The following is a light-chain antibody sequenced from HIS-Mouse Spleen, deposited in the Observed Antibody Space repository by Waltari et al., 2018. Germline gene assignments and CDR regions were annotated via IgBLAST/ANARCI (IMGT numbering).Light chain of an antibody. J-gene: IGLJ2*01. CDR1: NTGRKS. V-gene: IGLV3-21*03. Sequence: SYVLTQPPSGSLAPGKTARITCGGNNTGRKSVHWYQQKPGQAPVLVVYDNSNRPSGIPERFSGSNSGNTATLTISRVEAGDEADYYCQVWDSSSDHVVFGGGTKLTVL. CDR2: DNS. CDR3: QVWDSSSDHVV.